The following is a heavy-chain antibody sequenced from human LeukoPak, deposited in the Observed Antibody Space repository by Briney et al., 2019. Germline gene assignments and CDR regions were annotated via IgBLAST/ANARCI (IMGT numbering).Heavy chain of an antibody. Sequence: QSGGSLRLSCAASVFTVSSNYMSCVRQAPGEGVEWVSVIYGGCSTYYSGSWQGRCTISRDNSKNTLYLQMNSLRAEDTAVYYCANADSSGWPYYFAYWGQGTLVTVSS. CDR3: ANADSSGWPYYFAY. J-gene: IGHJ4*02. V-gene: IGHV3-53*01. CDR1: VFTVSSNY. CDR2: IYGGCST. D-gene: IGHD6-19*01.